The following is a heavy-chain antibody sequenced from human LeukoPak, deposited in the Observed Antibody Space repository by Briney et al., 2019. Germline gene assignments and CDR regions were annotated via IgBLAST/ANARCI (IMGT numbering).Heavy chain of an antibody. Sequence: GGSLRLSCAASGITFGNNWMHWVRQGPGKGVVWISRINSDGGGAIYADSVKGRFTVSRDKAKNTLYLQMNSLRAEDTAVYYCARDVPHNWFDTWGQGTLVTVSS. V-gene: IGHV3-74*01. CDR1: GITFGNNW. CDR3: ARDVPHNWFDT. J-gene: IGHJ5*02. CDR2: INSDGGGA.